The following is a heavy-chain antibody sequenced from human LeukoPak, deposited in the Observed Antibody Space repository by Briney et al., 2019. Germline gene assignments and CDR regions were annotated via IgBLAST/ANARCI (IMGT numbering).Heavy chain of an antibody. D-gene: IGHD2-2*01. CDR3: ARDRRDIVVVPAADHAFDM. J-gene: IGHJ3*02. CDR2: IIPIFGTA. V-gene: IGHV1-69*13. CDR1: GGTFSNFA. Sequence: SVKVSCKASGGTFSNFAMSWVRQAPGQGLEWMGEIIPIFGTANYAQKFQGRVTITADESSTTAYMELNSLRSEDTAVYYCARDRRDIVVVPAADHAFDMWGQGTVVTVSS.